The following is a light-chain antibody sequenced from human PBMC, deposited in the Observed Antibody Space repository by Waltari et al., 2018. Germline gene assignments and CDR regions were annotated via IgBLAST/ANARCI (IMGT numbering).Light chain of an antibody. J-gene: IGKJ4*01. Sequence: TCRASQRVKNNLAWYQQNPGKAPKVLIHKASRLESGVPSRFSGSGYGTEFTLTISSLQPDDFAAYYCQEYDTLPVTFGGGTKVEIK. CDR1: QRVKNN. CDR2: KAS. V-gene: IGKV1-5*03. CDR3: QEYDTLPVT.